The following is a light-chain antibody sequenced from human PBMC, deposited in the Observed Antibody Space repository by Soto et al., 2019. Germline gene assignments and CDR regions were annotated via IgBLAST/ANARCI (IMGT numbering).Light chain of an antibody. V-gene: IGKV3-20*01. CDR2: VVS. J-gene: IGKJ2*01. Sequence: EIVLTQSPGTLSLSPGARATLSCRASQSVSTNYLAGYQQKPGQAPRLLISVVSSRATGIPDRFSGSGSGTDFTLTISRLEPEDFAVYYCQQYSNSVYTFGQGTKLEIK. CDR1: QSVSTNY. CDR3: QQYSNSVYT.